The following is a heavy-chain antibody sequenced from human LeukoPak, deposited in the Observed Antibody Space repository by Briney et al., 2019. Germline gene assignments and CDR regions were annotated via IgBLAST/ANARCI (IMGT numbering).Heavy chain of an antibody. J-gene: IGHJ6*02. CDR1: GYTFTGYY. CDR3: ARDFALDYGDPGLTYYYGMDV. CDR2: INPNSGGT. V-gene: IGHV1-2*02. D-gene: IGHD4-17*01. Sequence: VASVKVSCKASGYTFTGYYMHWVRQAPGQGLEWMGWINPNSGGTNYAQKFQGRVTMTRDTSISTAYMELSRLRSDDTAVYYCARDFALDYGDPGLTYYYGMDVWGQGTTVTVSS.